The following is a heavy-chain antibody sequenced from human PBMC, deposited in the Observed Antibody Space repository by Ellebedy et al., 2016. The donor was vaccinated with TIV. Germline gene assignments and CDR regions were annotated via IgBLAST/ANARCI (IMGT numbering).Heavy chain of an antibody. J-gene: IGHJ4*02. D-gene: IGHD1-1*01. CDR3: ARQYSWPGHFDY. CDR1: GGSISSYY. Sequence: MPSETLSLTCTVSGGSISSYYWGWIRQPPGKGLEWIGSIYYSGSTYYNPSLMSRVTISVDTSKKQFSLKLSSGTAADTAVYYCARQYSWPGHFDYWGQGTLVTVSS. V-gene: IGHV4-39*01. CDR2: IYYSGST.